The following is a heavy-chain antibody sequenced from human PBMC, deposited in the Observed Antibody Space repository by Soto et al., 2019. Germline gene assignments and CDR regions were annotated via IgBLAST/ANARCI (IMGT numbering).Heavy chain of an antibody. CDR2: IKQDGSEK. CDR3: ARESRIRFLEWPRYVDI. D-gene: IGHD3-3*01. J-gene: IGHJ3*02. Sequence: PGGSLRLSCAASGFTFSSYWMSWVRQAPGKGLEWVANIKQDGSEKYYVDSVKGRFTISRDNAKNSLYLQMNSLRAEDTAVYYCARESRIRFLEWPRYVDIWGQGTMVTVSS. V-gene: IGHV3-7*01. CDR1: GFTFSSYW.